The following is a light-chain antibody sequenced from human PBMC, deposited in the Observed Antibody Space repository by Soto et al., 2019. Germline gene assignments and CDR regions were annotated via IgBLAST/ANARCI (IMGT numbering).Light chain of an antibody. CDR1: QTITRW. CDR3: QQYGNSRGT. V-gene: IGKV1-5*01. Sequence: DIQMTQSPSTLSASVGDRVSITCRASQTITRWMAWYQQKPGKAPKLLIYDASTLESGVPSRFSGSRSGTDFTLTISGLEPEDFAVYYCQQYGNSRGTFGQGTKVDIK. CDR2: DAS. J-gene: IGKJ1*01.